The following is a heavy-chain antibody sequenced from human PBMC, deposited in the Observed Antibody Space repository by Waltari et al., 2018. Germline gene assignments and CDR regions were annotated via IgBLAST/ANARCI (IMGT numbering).Heavy chain of an antibody. J-gene: IGHJ6*02. CDR2: INPSGGST. CDR3: ATDTGALWMDV. V-gene: IGHV1-46*01. CDR1: EYTFASSY. Sequence: QVQLVQSGAEVKKPGASVKIYCTTLEYTFASSYVPWGRQAPGQGLEWMGIINPSGGSTIYAQRFQGRVTMTRDTSTSTVYMELSSLKSEDTAVYYCATDTGALWMDVWGQGTTVTVSS. D-gene: IGHD2-21*01.